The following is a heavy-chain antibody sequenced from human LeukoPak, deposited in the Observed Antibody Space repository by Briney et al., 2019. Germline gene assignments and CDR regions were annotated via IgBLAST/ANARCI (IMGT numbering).Heavy chain of an antibody. D-gene: IGHD6-13*01. CDR2: ISSSSSYI. J-gene: IGHJ4*02. CDR1: GFTFSSYS. Sequence: GGSLRLSCAASGFTFSSYSMNWVRQAPGKGLEWVSSISSSSSYIYYADSVKGRFTISRDNSKNTLYLQMNSLRAEDTAVYYCAKDGAAAGTLLNGYWGQGTLVTVSS. V-gene: IGHV3-21*01. CDR3: AKDGAAAGTLLNGY.